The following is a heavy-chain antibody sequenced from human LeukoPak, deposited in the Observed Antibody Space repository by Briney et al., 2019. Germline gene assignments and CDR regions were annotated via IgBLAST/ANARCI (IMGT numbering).Heavy chain of an antibody. D-gene: IGHD6-13*01. V-gene: IGHV3-74*01. CDR2: INGDGTNT. CDR1: GFTFNSYC. J-gene: IGHJ3*02. Sequence: GGSLRLSCAASGFTFNSYCMHWVRQAPGKGLVWVSHINGDGTNTEYADSVKGRFTISRDNSKNTLYLQMNSLRAEDTSVYYCARARRRIAEARHHGGAFDIWGQGTMVTVSS. CDR3: ARARRRIAEARHHGGAFDI.